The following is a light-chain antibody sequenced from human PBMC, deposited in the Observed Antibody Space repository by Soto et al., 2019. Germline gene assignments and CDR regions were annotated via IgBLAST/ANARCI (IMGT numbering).Light chain of an antibody. CDR1: QSVSSN. J-gene: IGKJ4*01. CDR3: QQYGSSPT. Sequence: EIVMPQSPDTLSVSPGERATLSCRASQSVSSNLAWYQQKPGQAPRLLIYGASSRATGIPDRFSGSGSGTDFTLTISRLEPEDFAVYYCQQYGSSPTLGGGTKVDIK. CDR2: GAS. V-gene: IGKV3-20*01.